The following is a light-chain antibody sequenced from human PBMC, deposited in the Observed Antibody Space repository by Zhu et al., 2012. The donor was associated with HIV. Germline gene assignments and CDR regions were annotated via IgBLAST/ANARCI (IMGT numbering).Light chain of an antibody. CDR2: KAS. J-gene: IGKJ2*01. CDR3: QQYNSYSYT. V-gene: IGKV1-5*03. CDR1: QSVVTW. Sequence: DIQLTQSPSTLSASVGDRVTTTCRASQSVVTWLAWYQQKPGKAPKLLVYKASSLESGVPSRFSGSGSGTEFTLTISSLQPDDFATYYCQQYNSYSYTFGLGDQAGHQT.